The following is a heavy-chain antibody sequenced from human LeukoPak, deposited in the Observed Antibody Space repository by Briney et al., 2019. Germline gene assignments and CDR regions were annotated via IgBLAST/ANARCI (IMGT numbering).Heavy chain of an antibody. D-gene: IGHD3-22*01. CDR3: ARGAYYYASTGLPGNFDY. CDR2: ISSGGNTI. Sequence: PGGSLRLSCAASGFTFSIYEMNWVRQAPGKGLEWVSYISSGGNTIYYADSVKGRFTISRDNTKTSLYLQMNSLRAEDTAVYYCARGAYYYASTGLPGNFDYWGQGSLVTVSS. V-gene: IGHV3-48*03. J-gene: IGHJ4*02. CDR1: GFTFSIYE.